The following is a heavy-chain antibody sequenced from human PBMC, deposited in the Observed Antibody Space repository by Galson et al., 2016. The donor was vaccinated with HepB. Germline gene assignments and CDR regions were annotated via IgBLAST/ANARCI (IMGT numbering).Heavy chain of an antibody. CDR2: ISISSSTT. Sequence: SLRLSCAASGFTFSSYSMNWVRQAPGKGLEWISFISISSSTTYYADSVKGRFTISRDNAKNSLYLQMNSLRDEDTAVYYCAREASSTWNIPFDYWGQGTLVTVSS. CDR1: GFTFSSYS. V-gene: IGHV3-48*02. CDR3: AREASSTWNIPFDY. D-gene: IGHD6-13*01. J-gene: IGHJ4*02.